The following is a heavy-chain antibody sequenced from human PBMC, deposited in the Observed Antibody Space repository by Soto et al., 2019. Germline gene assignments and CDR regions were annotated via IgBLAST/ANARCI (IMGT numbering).Heavy chain of an antibody. CDR1: RGTFSSYA. J-gene: IGHJ5*02. Sequence: SVKLSCKASRGTFSSYAISGGRQAPGQGLEWMGGIIPIFGTANYAQKFQGRVTITADESTSTAYMELSSLRSEDTAVYYCAREIAVASNWFDPWGQGTLVTVSS. V-gene: IGHV1-69*01. CDR3: AREIAVASNWFDP. D-gene: IGHD6-19*01. CDR2: IIPIFGTA.